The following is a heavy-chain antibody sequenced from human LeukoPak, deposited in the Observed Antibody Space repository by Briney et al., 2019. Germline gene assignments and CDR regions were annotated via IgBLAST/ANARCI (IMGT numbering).Heavy chain of an antibody. CDR3: AKIYSRVAAAGTTEFQH. J-gene: IGHJ1*01. CDR1: GFTFSSYG. Sequence: PGGSLRPSCAASGFTFSSYGMHWVRQAPGKGLEWVAFIRYDGSNKYYADSVKGRFTISRDNSKNTLYLQMNSLRAEDTAVYYCAKIYSRVAAAGTTEFQHWGQGTLVTVSS. V-gene: IGHV3-30*02. D-gene: IGHD6-13*01. CDR2: IRYDGSNK.